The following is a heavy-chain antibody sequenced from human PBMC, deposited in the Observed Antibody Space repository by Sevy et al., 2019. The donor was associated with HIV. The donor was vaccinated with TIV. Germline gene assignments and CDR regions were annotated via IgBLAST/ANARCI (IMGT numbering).Heavy chain of an antibody. CDR1: GFTFSSYG. J-gene: IGHJ6*02. V-gene: IGHV3-30*18. D-gene: IGHD3-10*01. CDR3: AKDRRGSDGSGSYYNVHYYYGMDV. CDR2: ISYDGSNK. Sequence: GGSLRLPCAASGFTFSSYGMHWVRQAPGKGLEWVAVISYDGSNKYYADSVKGRFTISRDNSKNTLYLQMNSLRAEDTAVYYCAKDRRGSDGSGSYYNVHYYYGMDVWGQGTTVTVSS.